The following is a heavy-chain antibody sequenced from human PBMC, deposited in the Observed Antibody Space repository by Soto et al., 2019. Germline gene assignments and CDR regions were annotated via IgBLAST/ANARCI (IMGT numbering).Heavy chain of an antibody. D-gene: IGHD3-3*01. Sequence: GGSLRLSCAASGFTFNTYAMNWVRQAPGKGLEWVASISGSGSTIYYADSVKGRFTISRDNAKNSLYLQMNSLRAEDTAVYYCARADGLRFLEWSRPYGMDVWGQGTTVTVSS. CDR2: ISGSGSTI. J-gene: IGHJ6*02. CDR3: ARADGLRFLEWSRPYGMDV. CDR1: GFTFNTYA. V-gene: IGHV3-21*04.